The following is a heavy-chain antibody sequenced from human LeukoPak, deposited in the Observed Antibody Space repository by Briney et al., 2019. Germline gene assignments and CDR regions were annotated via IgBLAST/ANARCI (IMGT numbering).Heavy chain of an antibody. CDR2: INHSGST. V-gene: IGHV4-34*01. Sequence: SETLSLTCAVYGGSFSGYYWSWVRQPPGKGLEWIGEINHSGSTNYNPSLKSRVTISVDTSKSQFSLKLSSGTAADTDVYYCAREGVTIFGVVNESPPFDYWGEGTLVSVSS. J-gene: IGHJ4*02. D-gene: IGHD3-3*01. CDR1: GGSFSGYY. CDR3: AREGVTIFGVVNESPPFDY.